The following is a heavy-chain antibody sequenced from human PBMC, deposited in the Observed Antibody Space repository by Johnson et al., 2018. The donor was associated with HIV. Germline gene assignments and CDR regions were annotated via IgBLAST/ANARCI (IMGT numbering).Heavy chain of an antibody. D-gene: IGHD1-26*01. CDR1: GFTFSDYS. CDR2: ISSSGSTI. Sequence: QVQLVESGGGLVQPGGSLRLSCAASGFTFSDYSMSWIRQAPGKGLEWVSYISSSGSTIYYADSVKGRFTISRDNAKNTLYLQMNSLRAEDTAVYYCGRDRGLWERNGAGAFDIWGQGTMVTVSS. CDR3: GRDRGLWERNGAGAFDI. J-gene: IGHJ3*02. V-gene: IGHV3-11*04.